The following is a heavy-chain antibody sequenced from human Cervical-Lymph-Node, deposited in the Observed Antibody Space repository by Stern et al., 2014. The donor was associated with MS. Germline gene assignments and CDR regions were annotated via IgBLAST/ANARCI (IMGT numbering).Heavy chain of an antibody. J-gene: IGHJ3*02. CDR1: GFTFTSSA. V-gene: IGHV1-58*01. Sequence: QLVQSGPEVKKPGTSVTVSCKASGFTFTSSAVQWVRQARGHRLEWIGWVVAGSGRTNYAQKCQERVTSTRDMSTSTGYMELSSLRSEDTAVYYCAAEPDYYDSSGNDAFDIWGQGTMVTVSS. CDR2: VVAGSGRT. D-gene: IGHD3-22*01. CDR3: AAEPDYYDSSGNDAFDI.